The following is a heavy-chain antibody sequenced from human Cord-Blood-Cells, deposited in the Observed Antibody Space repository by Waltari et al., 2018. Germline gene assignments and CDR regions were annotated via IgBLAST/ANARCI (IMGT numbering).Heavy chain of an antibody. CDR3: ASGIQLWYGGY. J-gene: IGHJ4*02. D-gene: IGHD5-18*01. CDR2: IIPIFGTA. CDR1: GGPFSSYA. V-gene: IGHV1-69*12. Sequence: QVQLVQSGAEVKKPGSSVMVPFKASGGPFSSYAISWVRQAPGQGLEWMGGIIPIFGTANYAQKFQGRVTITADESTSTAYMELSSLRSEDTAVYYCASGIQLWYGGYWGQGTLVTVSS.